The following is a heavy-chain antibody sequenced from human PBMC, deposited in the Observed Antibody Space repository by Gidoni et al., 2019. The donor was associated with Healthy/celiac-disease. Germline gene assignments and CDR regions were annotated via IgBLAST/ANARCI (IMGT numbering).Heavy chain of an antibody. CDR1: GFTFSSYA. D-gene: IGHD3-10*01. V-gene: IGHV3-23*01. J-gene: IGHJ6*02. Sequence: EVQLLESGGGLVQPGGSLRLSCAASGFTFSSYAMSWVRQAPGKGLEWVSAISGSGGSTYYADSVKGRFTISRDNSKNTLYLQMNSLRAEDTAVYYCAKDLVRGDHNYYYYGMDVWGQGTTVTVSS. CDR2: ISGSGGST. CDR3: AKDLVRGDHNYYYYGMDV.